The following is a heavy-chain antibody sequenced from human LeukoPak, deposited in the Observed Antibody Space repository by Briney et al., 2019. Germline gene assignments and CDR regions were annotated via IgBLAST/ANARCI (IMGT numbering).Heavy chain of an antibody. V-gene: IGHV3-30*02. CDR3: AKGRTGYCSGGSCLNWFDP. J-gene: IGHJ5*02. D-gene: IGHD2-15*01. CDR2: IRYDGSNK. Sequence: GGSLRLSCAASGFTFSSYGMHWVRQAPGKGLEWVAFIRYDGSNKYYADSVKGRFTISRDNSKNTLYLQMSSLRVEDTAVYYCAKGRTGYCSGGSCLNWFDPWGQGTLVTVSS. CDR1: GFTFSSYG.